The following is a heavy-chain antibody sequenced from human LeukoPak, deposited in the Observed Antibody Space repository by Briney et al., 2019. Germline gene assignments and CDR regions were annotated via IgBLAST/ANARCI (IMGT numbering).Heavy chain of an antibody. V-gene: IGHV3-23*01. D-gene: IGHD6-19*01. Sequence: GGSLRLSCAASGFTFSSYAMSWVRQASGKGLEWVSAISGSGGSTYYADSVKGRFTISRDNSKNTLYLQMNSLRAEDTAVYYCAKGGSGWYLYYFDYWGQGTLVTVSS. J-gene: IGHJ4*02. CDR3: AKGGSGWYLYYFDY. CDR2: ISGSGGST. CDR1: GFTFSSYA.